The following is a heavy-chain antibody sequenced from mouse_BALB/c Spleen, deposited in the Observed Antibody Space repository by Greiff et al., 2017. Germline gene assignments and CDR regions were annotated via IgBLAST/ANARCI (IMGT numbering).Heavy chain of an antibody. CDR1: GYTFTSYW. Sequence: EVQLQQSGTVLARPGASVKMSCKASGYTFTSYWMHWVKQRPGQGLEWIGAIYPGNSDTSYNQKFKGKAKLTAVTSTSTAYMELSSLTNEDSAVYYCTREGAYYGNLFDYWGQGTTLTVSS. CDR3: TREGAYYGNLFDY. CDR2: IYPGNSDT. J-gene: IGHJ2*01. D-gene: IGHD2-10*01. V-gene: IGHV1-5*01.